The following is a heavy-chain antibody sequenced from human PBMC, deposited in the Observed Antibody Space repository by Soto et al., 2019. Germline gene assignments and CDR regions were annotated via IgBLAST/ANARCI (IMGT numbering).Heavy chain of an antibody. D-gene: IGHD3-10*01. V-gene: IGHV4-39*01. Sequence: SETLSLTCTVSGGSISSSSYYWGWIRQPPGKGLEWIGSIYYSGSTYYNPSLKSRVTISVDTSKNQYSLKLSSVTAADTAVYYWASYSVGITIVRGVYYFDYWGQGTLVTVSS. CDR3: ASYSVGITIVRGVYYFDY. J-gene: IGHJ4*02. CDR2: IYYSGST. CDR1: GGSISSSSYY.